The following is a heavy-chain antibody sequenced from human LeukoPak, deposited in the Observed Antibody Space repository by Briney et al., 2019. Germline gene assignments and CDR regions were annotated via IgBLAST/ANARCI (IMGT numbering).Heavy chain of an antibody. CDR1: GFTFTSSA. J-gene: IGHJ6*03. CDR3: VANGGHSSGWEDYYYYYMDV. D-gene: IGHD6-19*01. V-gene: IGHV1-58*02. Sequence: SVKVSCKASGFTFTSSAMQWVRQARGQRLEWIGWIVVGSGNTNYAQKFQERVTITRDMSTSTAYMELSSLRSEDAAVYYCVANGGHSSGWEDYYYYYMDVWGKGTTVTVSS. CDR2: IVVGSGNT.